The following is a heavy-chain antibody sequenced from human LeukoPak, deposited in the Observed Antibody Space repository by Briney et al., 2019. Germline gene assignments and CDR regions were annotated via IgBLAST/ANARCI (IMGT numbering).Heavy chain of an antibody. J-gene: IGHJ4*02. CDR1: NDYIKDYY. CDR2: VSQWNT. Sequence: SETLSLTCTLSNDYIKDYYWSWIRQPAGKGLEWIGRVSQWNTNYNPSPMSRVTMSVQASKNQFSLKLNSATAADTAVYYCARQGSDNFFDSWGLGILVTVSS. V-gene: IGHV4-4*07. CDR3: ARQGSDNFFDS. D-gene: IGHD2-21*01.